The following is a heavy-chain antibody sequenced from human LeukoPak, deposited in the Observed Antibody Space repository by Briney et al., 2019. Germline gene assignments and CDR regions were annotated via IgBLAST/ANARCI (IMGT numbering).Heavy chain of an antibody. CDR1: GFTVSRNY. D-gene: IGHD3-22*01. V-gene: IGHV3-53*01. J-gene: IGHJ4*02. CDR2: IYSSGST. CDR3: ARRGYESSGPKYYFDH. Sequence: GGSLRLSCAVSGFTVSRNYMAWVRQAPGRGLEWVSVIYSSGSTLYADSVRGRFTVSRDNDKNTLYLQMNSLRAEDTAVYYCARRGYESSGPKYYFDHWGQGILVTVSS.